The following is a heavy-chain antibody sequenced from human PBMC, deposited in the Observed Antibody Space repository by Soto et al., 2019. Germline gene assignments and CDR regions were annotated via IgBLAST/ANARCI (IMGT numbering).Heavy chain of an antibody. V-gene: IGHV3-23*01. D-gene: IGHD3-22*01. J-gene: IGHJ4*02. CDR1: GFTFSSYA. CDR2: ISGSGGST. Sequence: EVQLLESGGGLVQHGGSLRLSCAASGFTFSSYAMSWVRQAPGKGLEWVSAISGSGGSTYYAESVKGRFTISRDNSKNTLYLKMNSLRAEDTAVYYCAKAATYYYDSSGYYFGDYFDYWGQGTLVTVFS. CDR3: AKAATYYYDSSGYYFGDYFDY.